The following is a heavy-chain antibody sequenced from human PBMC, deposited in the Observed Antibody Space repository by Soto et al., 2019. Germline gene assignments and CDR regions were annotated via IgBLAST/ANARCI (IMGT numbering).Heavy chain of an antibody. Sequence: ASVKVSCTASGYTFTSYDINWVRQATGQGLEWMGWMNPNSGNTGYAQKFQGRVTMTRNTSISTAYMELSSLRSEDTAVYYCARAFYKRGYQLPVDYWGQGTLVTVSS. V-gene: IGHV1-8*01. CDR2: MNPNSGNT. J-gene: IGHJ4*02. CDR3: ARAFYKRGYQLPVDY. CDR1: GYTFTSYD. D-gene: IGHD2-2*01.